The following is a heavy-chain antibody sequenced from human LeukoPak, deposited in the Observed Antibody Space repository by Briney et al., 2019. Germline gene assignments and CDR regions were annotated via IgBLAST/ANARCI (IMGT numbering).Heavy chain of an antibody. CDR2: IYSGGST. D-gene: IGHD2-8*02. CDR3: ATLLLG. CDR1: GFTVTSAY. J-gene: IGHJ4*02. V-gene: IGHV3-53*01. Sequence: PGGSLRLSCAASGFTVTSAYMFWVRQAPGKGLEWVSVIYSGGSTYYAESVKGRFTISRDISKNTLYLHMNSLRAEDTAVYYCATLLLGWGQGTLVTVSS.